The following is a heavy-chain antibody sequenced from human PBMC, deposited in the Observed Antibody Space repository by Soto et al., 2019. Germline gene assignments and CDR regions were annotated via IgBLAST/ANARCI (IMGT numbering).Heavy chain of an antibody. CDR2: IYYSGSP. CDR3: ARHPSGYSSGWYADAFDI. D-gene: IGHD6-19*01. J-gene: IGHJ3*02. V-gene: IGHV4-39*01. CDR1: GGSISSSSYY. Sequence: SETLSLTCTVSGGSISSSSYYWGWIRQPPGKGLEWIGSIYYSGSPYYNPSLKSRVTISVDTSKNQFSLKLSSVTAADTAVYYCARHPSGYSSGWYADAFDIWGQGTMVTVSS.